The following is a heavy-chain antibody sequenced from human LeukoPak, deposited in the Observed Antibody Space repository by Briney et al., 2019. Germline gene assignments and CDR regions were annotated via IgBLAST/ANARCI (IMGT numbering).Heavy chain of an antibody. J-gene: IGHJ4*02. Sequence: SETLSLTCTVSGGSISSSSYYWGWIRQPPGKGLEWIGSIYYSGSTYYNPSLKSRVTISVDTSKNQFSLKLSSVTAADTAVYYSARQEASYSSLDYWGQGTLVTVSS. CDR1: GGSISSSSYY. CDR3: ARQEASYSSLDY. D-gene: IGHD6-13*01. CDR2: IYYSGST. V-gene: IGHV4-39*01.